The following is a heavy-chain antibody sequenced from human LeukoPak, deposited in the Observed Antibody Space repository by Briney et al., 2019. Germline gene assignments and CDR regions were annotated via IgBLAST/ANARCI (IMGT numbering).Heavy chain of an antibody. V-gene: IGHV3-9*01. Sequence: GGSLRLSCAASGFTFDDYAMHWVRQAPGKGLEWVSGISWNGGSIGYADSVKGRFTISRDNAKNSLYLQMNSLRAEDTALYYCAKDGYSSGWLDYWGQGTLVTVSS. CDR2: ISWNGGSI. CDR1: GFTFDDYA. D-gene: IGHD6-19*01. J-gene: IGHJ4*02. CDR3: AKDGYSSGWLDY.